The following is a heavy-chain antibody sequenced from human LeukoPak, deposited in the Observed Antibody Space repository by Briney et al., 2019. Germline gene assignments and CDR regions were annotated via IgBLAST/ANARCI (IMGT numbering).Heavy chain of an antibody. CDR2: INPNSGGT. D-gene: IGHD3-16*01. CDR3: ATYTNAY. J-gene: IGHJ4*02. V-gene: IGHV1-2*02. Sequence: ASVKVPCKASGYTFTGYYMHWVRQAPGQGLEWMGWINPNSGGTNYAQKFQGRVTMTRDTSISTAYMELSSLRSEDTAVYYCATYTNAYWGQGTLVTVSS. CDR1: GYTFTGYY.